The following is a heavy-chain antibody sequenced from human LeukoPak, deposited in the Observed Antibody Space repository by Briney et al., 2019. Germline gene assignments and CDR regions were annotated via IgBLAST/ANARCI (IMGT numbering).Heavy chain of an antibody. CDR1: GGTFSSYA. J-gene: IGHJ6*03. V-gene: IGHV1-69*05. CDR3: ARGKSRSNYDFWSGYTPDYYYYYMDV. CDR2: IIPIFGTA. D-gene: IGHD3-3*01. Sequence: ASVKVSCKASGGTFSSYAISWVRQAPGQGLEWMGGIIPIFGTANYAQKFQGRVTITTDESTSTAYMELSSLRSEDTAVYCCARGKSRSNYDFWSGYTPDYYYYYMDVWGKGTTVTVSS.